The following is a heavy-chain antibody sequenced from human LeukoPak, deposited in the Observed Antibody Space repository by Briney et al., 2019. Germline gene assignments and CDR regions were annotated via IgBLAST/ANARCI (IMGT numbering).Heavy chain of an antibody. Sequence: GGSLRLSCAASGFTFRSYGMHWVRQAPGKGLEWVAFIRYDGSNKYYADSVKGRFTISRDNSKNTLYLQMNSLRAEDTAVYYCAKAYYYGSGSYLFDYWGQGTLVTVSS. V-gene: IGHV3-30*02. CDR1: GFTFRSYG. CDR3: AKAYYYGSGSYLFDY. J-gene: IGHJ4*02. CDR2: IRYDGSNK. D-gene: IGHD3-10*01.